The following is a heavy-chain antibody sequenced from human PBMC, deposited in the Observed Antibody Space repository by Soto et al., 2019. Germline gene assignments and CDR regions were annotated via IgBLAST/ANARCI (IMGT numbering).Heavy chain of an antibody. CDR2: INHSGST. J-gene: IGHJ6*02. Sequence: PSETLSLTCTVSGGSISSSSYYWGWIRQPPGKGLEWIGSINHSGSTNYNPSLKSRVTISVDTSKNQFSLNLSSVTAADTAVYYCAGGRGRQQLVMSYYYGMDVWGQGTTVTVSS. CDR1: GGSISSSSYY. V-gene: IGHV4-39*07. D-gene: IGHD6-13*01. CDR3: AGGRGRQQLVMSYYYGMDV.